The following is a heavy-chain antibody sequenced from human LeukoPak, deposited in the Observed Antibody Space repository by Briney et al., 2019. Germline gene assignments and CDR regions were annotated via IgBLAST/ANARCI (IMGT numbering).Heavy chain of an antibody. CDR3: ARHLLFRLEQQRMSSWFDP. J-gene: IGHJ5*02. CDR1: GASISSYY. CDR2: IYYSGST. D-gene: IGHD6-13*01. V-gene: IGHV4-59*08. Sequence: SETLSLTCTVSGASISSYYWSWIRQPPGKGLEWIGYIYYSGSTYYNPSLKSRVTISVDTSKNQFSLNLSSVTAADTALYYCARHLLFRLEQQRMSSWFDPWGQGTLVTVSS.